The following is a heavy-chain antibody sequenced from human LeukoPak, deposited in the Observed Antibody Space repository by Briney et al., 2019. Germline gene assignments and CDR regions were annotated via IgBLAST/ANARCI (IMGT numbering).Heavy chain of an antibody. D-gene: IGHD6-13*01. CDR3: ARRKTWIAAAGTVTNWFDP. Sequence: SETLSLTCTVSGGSISSSSYYWGWIRQPPGKGPEWIGSIYYSGSTYYNPSLKSRVTISVDTSKNQFSLKLSSVTAADTAVYYCARRKTWIAAAGTVTNWFDPWGQGTLVTVSS. J-gene: IGHJ5*02. CDR1: GGSISSSSYY. V-gene: IGHV4-39*07. CDR2: IYYSGST.